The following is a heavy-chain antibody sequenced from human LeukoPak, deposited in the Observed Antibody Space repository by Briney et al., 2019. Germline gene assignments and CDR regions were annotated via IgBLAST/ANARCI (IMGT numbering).Heavy chain of an antibody. CDR1: GFTFSSYW. J-gene: IGHJ4*02. CDR3: ARGRPHGNDY. CDR2: IASDGSST. Sequence: GGSLRLSCAASGFTFSSYWMNWVRQAPGKGLVWVSRIASDGSSTTYADSVRGRFSISRDNAKNTLYLQMNSLRVEDTAVYCCARGRPHGNDYWGQGTLVTVSS. V-gene: IGHV3-74*01. D-gene: IGHD4-23*01.